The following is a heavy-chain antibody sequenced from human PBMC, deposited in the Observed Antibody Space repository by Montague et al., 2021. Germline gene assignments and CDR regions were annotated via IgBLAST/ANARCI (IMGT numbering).Heavy chain of an antibody. CDR1: GFTFSSYD. D-gene: IGHD3-22*01. CDR3: ARGARSSGYYGYYYYYGMDV. J-gene: IGHJ6*02. V-gene: IGHV3-13*04. CDR2: IGTAGDT. Sequence: SLRLSCAASGFTFSSYDMHWVRQATGKGLEWVSAIGTAGDTYYPASVKGRFTISRENAKNSLYLQMNSLRARDTAVYYCARGARSSGYYGYYYYYGMDVWGQGTTVTVSS.